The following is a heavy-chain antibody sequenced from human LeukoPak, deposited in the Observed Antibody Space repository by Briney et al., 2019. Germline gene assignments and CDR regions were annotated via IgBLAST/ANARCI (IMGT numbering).Heavy chain of an antibody. D-gene: IGHD2-2*01. CDR2: INWKGGST. CDR3: ARDPRRYCSSTSCSAFDL. J-gene: IGHJ5*02. Sequence: PGGSLRLSCAASGFTFDDYGMSWVRQAPGKGLERVSGINWKGGSTGYADSVKGRFTISRDNAKNSLYLQMNSLRAEDTALYYCARDPRRYCSSTSCSAFDLWGQGTLVTVSS. CDR1: GFTFDDYG. V-gene: IGHV3-20*04.